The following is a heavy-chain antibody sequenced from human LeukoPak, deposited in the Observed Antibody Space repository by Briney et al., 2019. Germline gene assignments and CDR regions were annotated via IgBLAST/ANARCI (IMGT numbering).Heavy chain of an antibody. CDR2: ISDSGGST. Sequence: GGSLRLSCAASGFTFDDYAMHWVRQAPGKGLEWVSGISDSGGSTHYADSVKGRFTVSRDNSKNTLYLQMNTLRAEDTAVYYCASGGGLTYYYGSGRPDAFDVWGQGTMVTVSS. J-gene: IGHJ3*01. V-gene: IGHV3-23*01. CDR1: GFTFDDYA. D-gene: IGHD3-10*01. CDR3: ASGGGLTYYYGSGRPDAFDV.